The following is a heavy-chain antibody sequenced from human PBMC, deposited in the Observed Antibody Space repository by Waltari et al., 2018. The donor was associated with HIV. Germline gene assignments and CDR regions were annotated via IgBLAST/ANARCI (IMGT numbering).Heavy chain of an antibody. V-gene: IGHV3-21*01. J-gene: IGHJ4*02. CDR1: GPTFSSSN. Sequence: AGGSLTLSFAVSGPTFSSSNMNSAAYDPGTRLEWVSSISSSSSYKDYADSVKGRCTISRDNAKNSLYLQMNSLRAEDTAVYYCARVGILITMIVVAEDSFDYWGQGTLVTVSS. D-gene: IGHD3-22*01. CDR3: ARVGILITMIVVAEDSFDY. CDR2: ISSSSSYK.